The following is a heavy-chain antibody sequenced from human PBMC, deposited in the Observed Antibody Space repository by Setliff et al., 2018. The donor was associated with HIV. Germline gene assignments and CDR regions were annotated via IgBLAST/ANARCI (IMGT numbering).Heavy chain of an antibody. D-gene: IGHD6-19*01. J-gene: IGHJ4*02. Sequence: AASVKVSCKASGGTFSSYAISWVRQAPGQGLEWMGGIIPIFGTANYAQKFQGRVTITTDESTSTAYMELSSLRSEDTAVYYCARTVLSQWLVPSDVWGVWDYWGQGTLVTVSS. V-gene: IGHV1-69*05. CDR2: IIPIFGTA. CDR1: GGTFSSYA. CDR3: ARTVLSQWLVPSDVWGVWDY.